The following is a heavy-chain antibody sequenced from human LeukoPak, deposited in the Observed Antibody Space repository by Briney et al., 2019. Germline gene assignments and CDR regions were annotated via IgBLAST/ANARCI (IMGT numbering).Heavy chain of an antibody. CDR2: ISGSGGST. V-gene: IGHV3-23*01. Sequence: GGSLRLSCAASGFTFSSYAMSWVRQAPGKGLEWVSAISGSGGSTYYADSVKGRFTISRDNSKSTLYLQMNSLRAEDTAVYYCAKDRAAVAGTSEYFQHWGQGTLVTVSS. CDR3: AKDRAAVAGTSEYFQH. D-gene: IGHD6-19*01. CDR1: GFTFSSYA. J-gene: IGHJ1*01.